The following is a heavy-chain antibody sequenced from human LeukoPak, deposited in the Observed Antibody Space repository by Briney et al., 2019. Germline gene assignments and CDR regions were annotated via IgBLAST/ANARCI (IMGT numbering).Heavy chain of an antibody. CDR1: GYTFTGYY. D-gene: IGHD1-26*01. CDR2: INPNSGGT. V-gene: IGHV1-2*02. J-gene: IGHJ5*02. Sequence: ASVKVSCKASGYTFTGYYMHWVRQAPGQGLEWMGWINPNSGGTNYAQKFQGRVTMTRDTSISTAYMELSRLRSDDTAVYYCARVSVEWELLRPADVWFDPWGQGTLVTVSS. CDR3: ARVSVEWELLRPADVWFDP.